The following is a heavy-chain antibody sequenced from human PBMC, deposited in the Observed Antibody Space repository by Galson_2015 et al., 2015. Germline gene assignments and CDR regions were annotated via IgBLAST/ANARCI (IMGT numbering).Heavy chain of an antibody. CDR3: ARDGTIDTSTGYYPLDF. CDR1: GFTFSDYY. V-gene: IGHV3-11*01. D-gene: IGHD3-9*01. CDR2: ISYSGNTI. Sequence: SLRLSCATSGFTFSDYYMSWIRQAPGKGLEWVSYISYSGNTIYYADSVKGRFSISKDNAKRSLYLQMNSLRAEDTAVYYCARDGTIDTSTGYYPLDFWGQGTLVIVSS. J-gene: IGHJ4*02.